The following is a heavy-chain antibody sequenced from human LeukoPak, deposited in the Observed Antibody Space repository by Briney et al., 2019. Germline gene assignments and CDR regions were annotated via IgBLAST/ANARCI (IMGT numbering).Heavy chain of an antibody. D-gene: IGHD3-22*01. CDR3: TTHMIVVVRSEDAFDI. CDR2: IKSRTDGGTT. J-gene: IGHJ3*02. Sequence: GGSLRLSGAASGFTFSNAWMSWVSQAPGKGLEWVGRIKSRTDGGTTDYAAPVKGRFTISRDDSKNTLYLQMNSLKTEDTAVYYCTTHMIVVVRSEDAFDIWGQGTMVTVSS. CDR1: GFTFSNAW. V-gene: IGHV3-15*01.